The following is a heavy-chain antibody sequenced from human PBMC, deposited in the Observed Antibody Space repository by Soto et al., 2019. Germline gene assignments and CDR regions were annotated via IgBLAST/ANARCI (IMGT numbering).Heavy chain of an antibody. J-gene: IGHJ6*02. V-gene: IGHV5-51*01. D-gene: IGHD6-13*01. CDR2: IYPGDSDT. CDR3: ARHGNIAAAGRIITQSYYYGMDV. Sequence: GESLKISCKGSGYSFTSYWIGWVRQMPGKGLEWMGIIYPGDSDTRYSPSFQGQVTISADKSISTAYLQWSSLKASDTAMYYCARHGNIAAAGRIITQSYYYGMDVWGQGTTVTVSS. CDR1: GYSFTSYW.